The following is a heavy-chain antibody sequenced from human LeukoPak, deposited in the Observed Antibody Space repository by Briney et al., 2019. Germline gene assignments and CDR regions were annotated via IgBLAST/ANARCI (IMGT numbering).Heavy chain of an antibody. CDR1: GFTFSSYD. CDR2: IRRGVGST. Sequence: GGSLRLSCAASGFTFSSYDLSWVRQAPGKGLECVSAIRRGVGSTYYADSVKGRFAISRDNSKNTLYLQMNNLRADDTAVYYCAKKGQADDNGKPDWGQGTLVTVSS. CDR3: AKKGQADDNGKPD. J-gene: IGHJ4*02. D-gene: IGHD1-1*01. V-gene: IGHV3-23*01.